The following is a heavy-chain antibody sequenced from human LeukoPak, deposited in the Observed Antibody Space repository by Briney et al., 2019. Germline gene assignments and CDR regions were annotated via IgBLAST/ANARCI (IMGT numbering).Heavy chain of an antibody. CDR2: ISAYNGNT. J-gene: IGHJ6*03. V-gene: IGHV1-18*01. CDR1: GYTFTSYG. CDR3: ARDRDSSGRFHYMDV. Sequence: ASVKVSCKASGYTFTSYGISWVRQAPGQGREWMGWISAYNGNTNYAQKLQGRVTMTTDTSTSTAYMELRSLRSDDTAVYYCARDRDSSGRFHYMDVWGKGTTVTVSS. D-gene: IGHD3-10*01.